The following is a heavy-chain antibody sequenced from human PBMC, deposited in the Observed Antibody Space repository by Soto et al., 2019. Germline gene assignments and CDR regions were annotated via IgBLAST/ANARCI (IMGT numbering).Heavy chain of an antibody. CDR2: IGGGGRTK. J-gene: IGHJ4*02. Sequence: EVQLFESGGGLVQPGGSLRLSCAASGLSCSSYAMTWVRQAPGKGLEWVSAIGGGGRTKYYADSVEGRFTISRDNSKNTLYLHMSSLRGEDTAVYHCANSSNDFVWGTFRHLDSWGQGTLVTVSS. D-gene: IGHD3-16*02. CDR3: ANSSNDFVWGTFRHLDS. V-gene: IGHV3-23*01. CDR1: GLSCSSYA.